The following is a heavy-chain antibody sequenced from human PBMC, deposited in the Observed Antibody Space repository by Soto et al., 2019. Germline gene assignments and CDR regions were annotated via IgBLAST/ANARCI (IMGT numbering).Heavy chain of an antibody. D-gene: IGHD2-15*01. J-gene: IGHJ4*02. CDR2: IYYSGST. CDR3: ARADCSGGSCYNFDY. Sequence: PSETLSLTCTVSGGSISSGGYYWSWIRQHPGKGLEWIGYIYYSGSTYYNPSLKSRVTISVDTSKNQFSLKLSSVTAADTAVYYCARADCSGGSCYNFDYWGQGTLVTVSS. CDR1: GGSISSGGYY. V-gene: IGHV4-31*03.